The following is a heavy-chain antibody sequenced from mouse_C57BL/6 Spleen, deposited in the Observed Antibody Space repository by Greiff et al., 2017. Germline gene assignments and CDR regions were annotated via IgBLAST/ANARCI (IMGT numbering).Heavy chain of an antibody. CDR2: ISYDGSN. CDR3: ANDGYFWYFDV. J-gene: IGHJ1*03. V-gene: IGHV3-6*01. Sequence: EVQLQESGPGLVKPSQSLSLTCSVTGYSITSGYYWNWIRQFPGNKLEWMGYISYDGSNNYNPSLKNRIAITRDTSKNQFFLKLNSVTTEDTATYYCANDGYFWYFDVWGTGTTVTVSS. CDR1: GYSITSGYY. D-gene: IGHD2-3*01.